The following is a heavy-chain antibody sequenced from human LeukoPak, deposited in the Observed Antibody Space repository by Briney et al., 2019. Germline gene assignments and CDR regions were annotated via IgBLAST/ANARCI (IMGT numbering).Heavy chain of an antibody. CDR2: ISSSGSTI. Sequence: GGSLRLSCAASGFTFSSYEMNWVRQAPGKGLEWVSYISSSGSTIYYADSVKGRFTISRDNAKNSLYLQMNSLRAEDTALYYCARSRAAAVSPSAYCHYLNVWGKGTAIIVS. V-gene: IGHV3-48*03. J-gene: IGHJ6*03. CDR3: ARSRAAAVSPSAYCHYLNV. CDR1: GFTFSSYE. D-gene: IGHD6-13*01.